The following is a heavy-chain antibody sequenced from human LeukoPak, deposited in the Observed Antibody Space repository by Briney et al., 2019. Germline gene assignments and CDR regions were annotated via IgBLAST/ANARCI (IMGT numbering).Heavy chain of an antibody. CDR1: GYTFTAYY. CDR3: ARSAVVVVAATNGAFDI. D-gene: IGHD2-15*01. CDR2: ISAYNGNT. V-gene: IGHV1-18*04. J-gene: IGHJ3*02. Sequence: GASVKVSCKASGYTFTAYYIHWVRQAPGQGLEWMGWISAYNGNTNYAQKLQGRVTMTTDTSTSTAYMELRSLRSDDTAVYYCARSAVVVVAATNGAFDIWGQGTMVTVSS.